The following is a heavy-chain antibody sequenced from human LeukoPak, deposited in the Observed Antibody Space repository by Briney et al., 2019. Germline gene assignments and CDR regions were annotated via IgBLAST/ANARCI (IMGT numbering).Heavy chain of an antibody. D-gene: IGHD2-2*02. Sequence: SETLSLTCAVYGGSFSGYYWSWIRQPPGKGLEWIGEINHSRSTNYNPSLKSRVTISVDTSKNQFSLKLSSVTAADTAVYYCARGVYCSSTSCYIGSSSSSKAFDYWGQGTLVTVSS. CDR1: GGSFSGYY. CDR2: INHSRST. J-gene: IGHJ4*02. CDR3: ARGVYCSSTSCYIGSSSSSKAFDY. V-gene: IGHV4-34*01.